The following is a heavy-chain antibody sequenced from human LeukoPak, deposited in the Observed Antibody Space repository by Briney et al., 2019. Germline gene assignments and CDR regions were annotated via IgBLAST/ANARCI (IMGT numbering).Heavy chain of an antibody. J-gene: IGHJ4*02. CDR3: VRDRALDY. Sequence: GGSLRLSCVASGFTFNSYNMNWVRQAPGKGLEWVSSISSSSSYMYSADSVEGRFTISRDNAKNSLYLHMNSLRVEDTAVYYCVRDRALDYWGRGTLVTVSS. CDR1: GFTFNSYN. CDR2: ISSSSSYM. V-gene: IGHV3-21*01. D-gene: IGHD3-16*02.